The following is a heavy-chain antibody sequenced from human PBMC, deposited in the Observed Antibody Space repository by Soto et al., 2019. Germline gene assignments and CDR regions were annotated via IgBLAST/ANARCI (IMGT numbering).Heavy chain of an antibody. V-gene: IGHV1-2*06. CDR1: GYTFTGYY. D-gene: IGHD2-15*01. CDR3: ARTLGGAAYLEF. Sequence: QVQLVQSGAEVKKPGASVTVSCKASGYTFTGYYIYWVRQAPGKGLEWMGRINSNTGDTRYAQRFQGKVTMTSDTSINTAYMELRSLKSNDTAVYYCARTLGGAAYLEFWGQGTLVTVSS. CDR2: INSNTGDT. J-gene: IGHJ1*01.